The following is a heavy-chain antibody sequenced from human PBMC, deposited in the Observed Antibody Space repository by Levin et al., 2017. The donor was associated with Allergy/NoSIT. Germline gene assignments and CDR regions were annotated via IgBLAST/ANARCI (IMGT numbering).Heavy chain of an antibody. V-gene: IGHV1-2*02. CDR1: GYTFTGYY. J-gene: IGHJ4*02. CDR2: INPNSGGT. Sequence: VASVKVSCKASGYTFTGYYIHWVRQAPGQGLEWMGWINPNSGGTNYAQKFQGRVTMTRDTSISTAYMELSRLRSDDTAVHYCARGGVPASIGNYFDYWGQGTLVTVSS. CDR3: ARGGVPASIGNYFDY. D-gene: IGHD2-2*01.